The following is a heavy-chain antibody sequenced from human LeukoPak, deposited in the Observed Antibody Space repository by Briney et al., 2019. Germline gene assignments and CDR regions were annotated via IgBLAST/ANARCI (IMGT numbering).Heavy chain of an antibody. D-gene: IGHD1-7*01. J-gene: IGHJ4*02. CDR1: GGSFSGYY. CDR2: IYHSGSN. V-gene: IGHV4-38-2*02. Sequence: SETLSLTCAVYGGSFSGYYWDWIRQPPGKGLEWVGSIYHSGSNYYNPSLKSRVTITEETSKTHFSLNLSSVTAADTAVYYCARDPPAGTSPYWGQGTLVTVSS. CDR3: ARDPPAGTSPY.